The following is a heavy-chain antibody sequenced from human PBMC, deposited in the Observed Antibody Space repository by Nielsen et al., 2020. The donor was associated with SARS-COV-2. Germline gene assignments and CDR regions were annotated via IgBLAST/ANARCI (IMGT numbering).Heavy chain of an antibody. CDR2: INHSGST. CDR3: ARVLGIAAAGLYYYYMDV. CDR1: GGSFSGYY. Sequence: SETLSLTCAVYGGSFSGYYWSWIRQPPGKGLEWIEEINHSGSTNYNSSLKSRVTISVDTSKNQFSLKLSSVTAADTAVYYCARVLGIAAAGLYYYYMDVWGKGTTVTVSS. V-gene: IGHV4-34*01. D-gene: IGHD6-13*01. J-gene: IGHJ6*03.